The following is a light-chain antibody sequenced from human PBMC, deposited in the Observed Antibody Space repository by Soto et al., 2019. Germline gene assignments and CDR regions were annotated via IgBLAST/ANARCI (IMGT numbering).Light chain of an antibody. CDR3: QQYNSWPPIT. V-gene: IGKV3-15*01. J-gene: IGKJ5*01. Sequence: EIVMTQSPATLSVSPVEGATLSCMASQSVSSKLAWYQQKPGQAPRLLIYGASTRATGIPARFSGSGSGTEFTLIISSLQSEDSAVYYCQQYNSWPPITFGQGTRLEI. CDR2: GAS. CDR1: QSVSSK.